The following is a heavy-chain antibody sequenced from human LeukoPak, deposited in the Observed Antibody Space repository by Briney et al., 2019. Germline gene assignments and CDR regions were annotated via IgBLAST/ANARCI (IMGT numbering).Heavy chain of an antibody. CDR3: ARDPAAGYYCYGMDV. CDR1: GYTFTSYG. CDR2: ISAYNGNT. Sequence: ASVKVSCKASGYTFTSYGISWVRQAPGQGLEWMGWISAYNGNTNYAQKLQGRVTMTTDTSTSTAYLELRSLRSDDTDVYYCARDPAAGYYCYGMDVWGQGTTVTVSS. J-gene: IGHJ6*02. D-gene: IGHD6-13*01. V-gene: IGHV1-18*01.